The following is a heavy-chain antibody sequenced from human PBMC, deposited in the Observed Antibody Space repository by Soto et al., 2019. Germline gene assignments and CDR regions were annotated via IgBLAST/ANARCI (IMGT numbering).Heavy chain of an antibody. CDR1: GFTFSTYA. CDR2: ISGSGGST. J-gene: IGHJ4*02. D-gene: IGHD6-13*01. CDR3: AKDYEFAAGTHFDY. V-gene: IGHV3-23*01. Sequence: PGGSLRLSCAASGFTFSTYAMSWVRQAPGKGLEWVSDISGSGGSTYYADSVKGRFTISRDNSKSTLYLQMNSLRAEDTAVYYCAKDYEFAAGTHFDYWGQGTLVTVSS.